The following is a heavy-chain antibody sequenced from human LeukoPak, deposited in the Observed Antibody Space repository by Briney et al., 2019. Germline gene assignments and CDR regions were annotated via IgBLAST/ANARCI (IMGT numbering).Heavy chain of an antibody. CDR1: GRSFSGYY. CDR2: INHSGST. Sequence: SETLSLTCAVYGRSFSGYYWSWIRQPPGKGLEWIGEINHSGSTNYNPSLKSRVTILVDTSKNQFSLKLSSVSAADTAVYYCARGSGYDSSGYYDAEYFQHWGQGTLVTVSS. J-gene: IGHJ1*01. V-gene: IGHV4-34*01. CDR3: ARGSGYDSSGYYDAEYFQH. D-gene: IGHD3-22*01.